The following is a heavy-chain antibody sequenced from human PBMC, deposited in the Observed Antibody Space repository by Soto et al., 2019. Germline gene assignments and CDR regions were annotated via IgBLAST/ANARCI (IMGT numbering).Heavy chain of an antibody. CDR1: GGSISSGGYY. D-gene: IGHD1-26*01. CDR3: ARVLSEWELPNGNWFDP. Sequence: LSLTCTVSGGSISSGGYYWSWIRQHPGKGLEWIGYIYYSGSTYYNPSLKSRVTISVDTSKNQFSLKLSSVTAADTAVYYCARVLSEWELPNGNWFDPWGQGTLVTVSS. CDR2: IYYSGST. V-gene: IGHV4-31*03. J-gene: IGHJ5*02.